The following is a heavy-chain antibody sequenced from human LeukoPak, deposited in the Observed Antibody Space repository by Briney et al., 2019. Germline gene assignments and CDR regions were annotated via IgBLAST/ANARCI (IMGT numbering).Heavy chain of an antibody. J-gene: IGHJ4*02. CDR1: GYTFTSYY. V-gene: IGHV1-46*01. CDR3: ARNIGVIGGADF. CDR2: INPSGGST. Sequence: ASVKVSCKASGYTFTSYYMHWVRQAPGQGLEWMGIINPSGGSTNYAQKFQGRVTLTRDTSTSTVYVELSSLKSEDTAVYYCARNIGVIGGADFWGLGTLVTVSS. D-gene: IGHD3-16*02.